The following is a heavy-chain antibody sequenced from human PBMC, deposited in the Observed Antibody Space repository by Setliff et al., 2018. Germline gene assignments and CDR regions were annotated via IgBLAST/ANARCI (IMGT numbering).Heavy chain of an antibody. CDR1: GFIFSDYY. D-gene: IGHD3-3*01. V-gene: IGHV3-74*03. J-gene: IGHJ4*02. Sequence: GGSLRLSCAASGFIFSDYYMSWIRQTPGKGLEWVSRLNEDGSTTTYADSVKGRFTISRDNAKNTLYLQMNSLRAEDTAVYYCARDLSGRSDYWGQGTLVTVSS. CDR2: LNEDGSTT. CDR3: ARDLSGRSDY.